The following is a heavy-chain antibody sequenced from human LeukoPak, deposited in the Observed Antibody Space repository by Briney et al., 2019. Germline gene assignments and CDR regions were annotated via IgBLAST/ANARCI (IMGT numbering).Heavy chain of an antibody. CDR1: GGTFSSYA. Sequence: SVKVSCKASGGTFSSYAISWVRQAPGQGLEWMGGIIPIFGTANYAQKFQGRVTITTDESTNTAYMELSSLRSEDTAVYYCARDRWNCSGGSCYLGLNDYWGQGTLVTVSS. D-gene: IGHD2-15*01. CDR3: ARDRWNCSGGSCYLGLNDY. CDR2: IIPIFGTA. J-gene: IGHJ4*02. V-gene: IGHV1-69*05.